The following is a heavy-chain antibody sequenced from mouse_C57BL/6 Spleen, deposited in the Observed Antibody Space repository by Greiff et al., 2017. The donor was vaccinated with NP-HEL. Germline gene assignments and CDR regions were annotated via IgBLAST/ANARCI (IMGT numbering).Heavy chain of an antibody. CDR1: GFNIKNTY. V-gene: IGHV14-3*01. Sequence: EVNLVESVAELVRPGASVKLSCTASGFNIKNTYMHWVKQRPEQGLEWIGRIDPANGNTKYAPKFQGKATITADTSSNTAYLQLSSLTSEDTAIYYCARGLYDGYYGNYWGQGTTLTVSS. CDR3: ARGLYDGYYGNY. D-gene: IGHD2-3*01. CDR2: IDPANGNT. J-gene: IGHJ2*01.